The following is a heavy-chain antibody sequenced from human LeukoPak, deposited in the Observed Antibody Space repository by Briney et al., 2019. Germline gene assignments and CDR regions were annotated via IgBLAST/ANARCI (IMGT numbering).Heavy chain of an antibody. V-gene: IGHV1-69*13. CDR1: GYTFTSYA. CDR3: ARGQGPVAPGLGYYGMDV. J-gene: IGHJ6*02. Sequence: ASVKVSCKASGYTFTSYAISWVRQAPGQGLEWMGGIIPIFGTANYAQKFQGRVTITADESTSTAYMELSSLRSEDTAVYYCARGQGPVAPGLGYYGMDVWGQGTTVTVSS. CDR2: IIPIFGTA.